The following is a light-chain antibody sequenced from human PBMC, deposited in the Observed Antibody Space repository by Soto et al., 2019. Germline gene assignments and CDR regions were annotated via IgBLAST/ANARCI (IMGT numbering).Light chain of an antibody. CDR3: QQYGSSPRT. V-gene: IGKV3-20*01. CDR1: QSVSSSY. J-gene: IGKJ1*01. CDR2: GAS. Sequence: EIVLTQSPGTLSLSPGERATLSCRASQSVSSSYLAWYQQKPGQAPRLLIYGASSRATGITDRFSGSGSGTDFTLTISRLEPEDFAVYYAQQYGSSPRTFGQGTKVEIK.